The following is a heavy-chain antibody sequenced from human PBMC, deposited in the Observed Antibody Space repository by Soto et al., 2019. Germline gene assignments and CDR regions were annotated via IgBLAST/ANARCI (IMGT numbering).Heavy chain of an antibody. V-gene: IGHV4-59*08. J-gene: IGHJ4*02. CDR3: ARLGGYFQALDS. CDR1: GGSITPYY. Sequence: SETLSLTCTVSGGSITPYYWSWIRQPPGKGLEWIGYIYFAGTTTYNPSLKSRVTMSVDTSPNLFSLKLTSVTAADTAVYYCARLGGYFQALDSWGQGTLVTVSS. CDR2: IYFAGTT. D-gene: IGHD3-22*01.